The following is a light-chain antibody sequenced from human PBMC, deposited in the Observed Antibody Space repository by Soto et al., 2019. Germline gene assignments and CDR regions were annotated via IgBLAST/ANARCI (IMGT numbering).Light chain of an antibody. V-gene: IGKV3-20*01. CDR3: QQYGTSEII. Sequence: EVVLTQSPGTLSLSPGERATLSCRASQSVSRNYLAWYQQKPGQAPRLLIYGASSRATGIPDRFSGSGSGTDFTLTISRLEPEDFAVFFCQQYGTSEIIFGQGTRLEIK. CDR1: QSVSRNY. J-gene: IGKJ5*01. CDR2: GAS.